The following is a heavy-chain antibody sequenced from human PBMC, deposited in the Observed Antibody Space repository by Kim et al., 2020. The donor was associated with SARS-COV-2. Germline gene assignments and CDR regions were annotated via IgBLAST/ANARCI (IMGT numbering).Heavy chain of an antibody. V-gene: IGHV3-23*01. D-gene: IGHD3-16*01. CDR3: AKYARQDDYIWGSQEPYYYYMDV. CDR1: GFTFSSYA. Sequence: GGSLRLSCAASGFTFSSYAMSWVRQAPGKGLEWVSAISGSGGSTYYADSVKGRFTISRDNSKNTLYLQMNSLRAEDTAVYYCAKYARQDDYIWGSQEPYYYYMDVWGKGTTVTVSS. J-gene: IGHJ6*03. CDR2: ISGSGGST.